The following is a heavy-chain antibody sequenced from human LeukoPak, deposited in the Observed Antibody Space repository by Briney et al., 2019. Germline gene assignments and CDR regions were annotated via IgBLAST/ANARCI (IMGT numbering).Heavy chain of an antibody. V-gene: IGHV4-30-2*01. Sequence: SETLSLTCAVSGGSISSGGYSWSWIRQPPGKGLEWIGYIYHSGSTYYNPSLKSRVTISVDRSKNQFSLKPSSVTAADTAVYYCARLRGSGSYLYYFDYWGQGTLVTVSS. J-gene: IGHJ4*02. D-gene: IGHD3-10*01. CDR3: ARLRGSGSYLYYFDY. CDR1: GGSISSGGYS. CDR2: IYHSGST.